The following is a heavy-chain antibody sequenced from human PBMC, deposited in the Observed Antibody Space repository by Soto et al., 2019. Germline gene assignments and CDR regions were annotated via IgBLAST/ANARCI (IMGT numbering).Heavy chain of an antibody. Sequence: GGSLRLSCAASGFTFSDYWMTWVRQAPGKGLEWVANIRQDGSEKYYVDSVKGRFTISRDNAKNSLYLQMNSLRAEDTAVYFWARDNGNPKGRFDPWGQGTLVTVSS. V-gene: IGHV3-7*01. CDR3: ARDNGNPKGRFDP. CDR1: GFTFSDYW. D-gene: IGHD3-10*01. J-gene: IGHJ5*02. CDR2: IRQDGSEK.